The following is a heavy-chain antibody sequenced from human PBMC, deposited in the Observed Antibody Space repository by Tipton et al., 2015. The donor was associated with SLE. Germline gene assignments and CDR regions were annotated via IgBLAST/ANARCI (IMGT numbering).Heavy chain of an antibody. CDR3: ARDQGERSS. CDR2: IYHSGST. V-gene: IGHV4-38-2*02. Sequence: TLSLTCAVSGYSISSGYYWGWIRQPPGKGLEWIGSIYHSGSTYYNPPLKSRVTISVDTSKNQFSLKLSSVTAADTAVYYCARDQGERSSWGQGTLVTVSS. CDR1: GYSISSGYY. J-gene: IGHJ4*02. D-gene: IGHD1-1*01.